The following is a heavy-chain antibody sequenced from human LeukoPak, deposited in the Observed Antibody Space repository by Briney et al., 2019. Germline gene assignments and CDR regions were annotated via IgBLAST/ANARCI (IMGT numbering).Heavy chain of an antibody. V-gene: IGHV4-59*08. J-gene: IGHJ5*02. CDR2: IYYSGST. D-gene: IGHD6-19*01. CDR3: ARNHIAVAGMSGSYNCFDP. CDR1: GGSISSYY. Sequence: SETLSLTCTVPGGSISSYYWSWIRQPPGKGLEWIGYIYYSGSTNYNPSLKSRVTISVDTSKNHFSLKLRSVTAAATAVYYCARNHIAVAGMSGSYNCFDPWGQGTLVTVSS.